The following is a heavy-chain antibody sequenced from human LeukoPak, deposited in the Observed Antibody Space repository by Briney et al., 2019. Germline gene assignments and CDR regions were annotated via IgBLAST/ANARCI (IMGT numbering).Heavy chain of an antibody. J-gene: IGHJ4*02. CDR1: GGSIALSSTSNPYY. Sequence: SETLALTCTVSGGSIALSSTSNPYYWGWIRQPPGKGLEWIGSIYSNGITFYNPSLKSRGTMSGDTFNNQFSLILTSVTAADTAVYYCGRRIYGVPFEYWGQGILVSVSS. V-gene: IGHV4-39*01. D-gene: IGHD4-17*01. CDR2: IYSNGIT. CDR3: GRRIYGVPFEY.